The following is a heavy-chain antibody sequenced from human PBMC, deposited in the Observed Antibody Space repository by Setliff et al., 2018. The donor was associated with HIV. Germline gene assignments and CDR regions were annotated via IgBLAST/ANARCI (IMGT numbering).Heavy chain of an antibody. D-gene: IGHD2-15*01. J-gene: IGHJ4*02. Sequence: KTSETLSLTCRLSGDSIVFDDSTRSYHCSWIRQPPGKGLEWIGSTPYRGRTNYNPSLKRRVTISVDTSKNQFSLRLSSVTAADTAVYYCARLGSHCKNAFCPPYWGQGTLVTVSS. CDR3: ARLGSHCKNAFCPPY. CDR1: GDSIVFDDSTRSYH. V-gene: IGHV4-39*01. CDR2: TPYRGRT.